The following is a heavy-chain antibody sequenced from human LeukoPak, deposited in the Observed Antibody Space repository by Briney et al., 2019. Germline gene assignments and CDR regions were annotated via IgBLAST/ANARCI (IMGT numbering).Heavy chain of an antibody. CDR3: ARGPGSGHYFDY. Sequence: GGSLRLSCAASGFTFSSYAMNWVRQAPGKGPEWVSYISSSSGTIYYADSVKGRFTISRDNAENSLYLQMNSLRAEDTAVYYCARGPGSGHYFDYWGQGTLVTVSS. CDR1: GFTFSSYA. V-gene: IGHV3-48*04. CDR2: ISSSSGTI. D-gene: IGHD2-15*01. J-gene: IGHJ4*02.